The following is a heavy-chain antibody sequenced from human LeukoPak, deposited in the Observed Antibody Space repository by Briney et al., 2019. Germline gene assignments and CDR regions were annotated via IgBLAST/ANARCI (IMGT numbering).Heavy chain of an antibody. CDR1: GGSISSNW. Sequence: SETLSLTCAVSGGSISSNWWSWVRQPPGKGLEWIGEIEERGNTNYNPSLKSRGPISVDKSKNELYLKLSSRTAADAAVYYCTGAGTYYLDNWGQGTLVTVSS. D-gene: IGHD3-10*01. CDR3: TGAGTYYLDN. CDR2: IEERGNT. J-gene: IGHJ4*02. V-gene: IGHV4-4*02.